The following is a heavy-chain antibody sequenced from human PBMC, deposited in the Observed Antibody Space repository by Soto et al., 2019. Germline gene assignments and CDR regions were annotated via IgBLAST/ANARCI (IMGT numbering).Heavy chain of an antibody. Sequence: VSLRLSCAASGITFNSSGMHWVRQAAGKGLVWVSRINSDGSSTSYADSVKGRFTISRDNAKNTLYLQMNSLRAEETAVYYCARDQESITIFGVVIGTDYGMDVWGQGTTVIVSS. J-gene: IGHJ6*02. CDR2: INSDGSST. CDR3: ARDQESITIFGVVIGTDYGMDV. CDR1: GITFNSSG. V-gene: IGHV3-74*01. D-gene: IGHD3-3*01.